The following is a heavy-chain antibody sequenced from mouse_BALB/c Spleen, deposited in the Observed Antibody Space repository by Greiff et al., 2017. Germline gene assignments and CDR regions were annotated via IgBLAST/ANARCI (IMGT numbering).Heavy chain of an antibody. CDR3: ARDGGNSYAMDY. CDR2: IYPSDSYT. CDR1: GYTFTSYW. Sequence: QVQLQQPGAELVRPGASVKLSCKASGYTFTSYWINWVKQRPGQGLEWIGNIYPSDSYTNYNQKFKDKATLTVDKSSSTAYMQLSSPTSEDSAVYYCARDGGNSYAMDYWGQGTSVTVSS. D-gene: IGHD1-2*01. J-gene: IGHJ4*01. V-gene: IGHV1-69*02.